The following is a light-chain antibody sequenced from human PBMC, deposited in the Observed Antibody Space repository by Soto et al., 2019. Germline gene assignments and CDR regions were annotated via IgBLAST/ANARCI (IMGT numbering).Light chain of an antibody. CDR1: SSDIGGYYY. V-gene: IGLV2-8*01. J-gene: IGLJ1*01. CDR2: EVS. Sequence: QSALTQPPSASGSPGQSVTISCTGTSSDIGGYYYVSWYQQHPGKAPKLMIYEVSKRPSGVPDRFSGSKSGNTASLTVSRLQTEDEADYYCSSYAGSNIYVFGTGTKLTFL. CDR3: SSYAGSNIYV.